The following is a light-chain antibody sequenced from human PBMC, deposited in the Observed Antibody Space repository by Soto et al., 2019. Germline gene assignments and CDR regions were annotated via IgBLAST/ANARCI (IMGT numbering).Light chain of an antibody. J-gene: IGKJ4*01. CDR3: HQYVTSPLT. CDR2: GAS. V-gene: IGKV3-20*01. Sequence: EIVLTKSPGTLSLSPGERATLSCRASQSVRGNYLAWYQHKPGQAPMLLIYGASGMATGITYRFSGGGSGTDVTLTISRLEPEEVSVYYCHQYVTSPLTVGVETKVDIK. CDR1: QSVRGNY.